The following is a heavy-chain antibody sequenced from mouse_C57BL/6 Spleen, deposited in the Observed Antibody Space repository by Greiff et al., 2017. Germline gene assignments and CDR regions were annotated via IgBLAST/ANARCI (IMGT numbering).Heavy chain of an antibody. V-gene: IGHV3-6*01. J-gene: IGHJ2*01. CDR2: ISYDGSN. CDR1: GYSITSGYY. Sequence: EVKLMESGPGLVKPSQSLSLTCSVTGYSITSGYYWNWIRQFPGNKLEWMGYISYDGSNNYNPSLKNRISITRDTSKNQFFLKLNSVTTEDTATYYCARGPLSYGSSYGYWGQGTTLTVSS. D-gene: IGHD1-1*01. CDR3: ARGPLSYGSSYGY.